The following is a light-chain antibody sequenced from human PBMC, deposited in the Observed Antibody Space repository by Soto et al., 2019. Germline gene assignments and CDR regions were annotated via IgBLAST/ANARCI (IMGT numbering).Light chain of an antibody. J-gene: IGKJ1*01. Sequence: DIQMTHSPSTLSASVGDRVTITFRSSQSISSCLAWYQQKPGKAPRLLIYDASSWASGVPARFSVSGSGTDFPLIISRLQADVFVNYYRQQYNSYSWTFGQGTKV. CDR3: QQYNSYSWT. CDR2: DAS. V-gene: IGKV1-5*01. CDR1: QSISSC.